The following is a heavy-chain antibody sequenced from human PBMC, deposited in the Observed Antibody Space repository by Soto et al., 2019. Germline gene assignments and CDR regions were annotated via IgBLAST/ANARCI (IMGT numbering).Heavy chain of an antibody. V-gene: IGHV1-69*06. D-gene: IGHD3-3*01. Sequence: SVKVSCKASGGTFSSYAISWVRQAPGQGLEWMGGIIPIFGTANYAQKFQGRVTITADKSTSTAYMELSSLRSEDTAVYYCARLDLITIFGVVIIAAGHRDGYYYGMDVWGQGTTVTVSS. CDR1: GGTFSSYA. J-gene: IGHJ6*02. CDR3: ARLDLITIFGVVIIAAGHRDGYYYGMDV. CDR2: IIPIFGTA.